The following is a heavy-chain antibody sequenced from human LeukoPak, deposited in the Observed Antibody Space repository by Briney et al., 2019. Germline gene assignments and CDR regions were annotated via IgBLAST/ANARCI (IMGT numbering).Heavy chain of an antibody. Sequence: GGSLRLSCAASGFTFSTYSMNWVRQAPGKGLEWVSYISSSSSTIYYADSVKGRFTISRDNSKNTLDLQMNSLRAEDTAVYYCARDLYDSSGYQRGYFQHWGQGTLVTVSS. CDR3: ARDLYDSSGYQRGYFQH. CDR1: GFTFSTYS. V-gene: IGHV3-48*01. D-gene: IGHD3-22*01. CDR2: ISSSSSTI. J-gene: IGHJ1*01.